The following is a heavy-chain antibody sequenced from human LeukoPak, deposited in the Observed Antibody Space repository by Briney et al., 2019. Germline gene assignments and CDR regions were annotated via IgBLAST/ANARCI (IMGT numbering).Heavy chain of an antibody. D-gene: IGHD3-3*01. V-gene: IGHV3-43*01. CDR2: ISWDGGET. Sequence: PGGSLRLACAASGFTFADYTMHWVRQAPGKGLEWVSLISWDGGETSYADFVRGRFTISRDNSKKSLYLQMNSLRTEDTAFYYCVKDTHGAIFGVAPSVYYFDFWGQGTLATVSS. CDR1: GFTFADYT. CDR3: VKDTHGAIFGVAPSVYYFDF. J-gene: IGHJ4*02.